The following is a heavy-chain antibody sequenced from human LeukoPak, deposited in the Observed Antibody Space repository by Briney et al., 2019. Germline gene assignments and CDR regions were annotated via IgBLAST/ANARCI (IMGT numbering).Heavy chain of an antibody. J-gene: IGHJ4*02. D-gene: IGHD1-26*01. CDR2: MGGRVNVT. Sequence: GGSLRLSCAASGFTFNIYGMTWVRQAPGKGLEWVSSMGGRVNVTYYADPVKGRFTISRDNSKNTLYLQMNNLRAEDTAVYYCAKYVLVGPSRAFDSWGQGSLVTVSS. CDR3: AKYVLVGPSRAFDS. CDR1: GFTFNIYG. V-gene: IGHV3-23*01.